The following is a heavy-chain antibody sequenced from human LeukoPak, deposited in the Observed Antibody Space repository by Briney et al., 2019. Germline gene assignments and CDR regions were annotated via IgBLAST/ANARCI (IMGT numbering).Heavy chain of an antibody. Sequence: GGSLRLSCAAPGFTFSSDWMSWVRQAPGKGLEWVANIKPDGSENFHVDSVRGRFTISRDNAKSSLYLQMNSLRAEDTAVYYCATDREWAFDIWGQGTMVTVSS. J-gene: IGHJ3*02. CDR2: IKPDGSEN. CDR3: ATDREWAFDI. V-gene: IGHV3-7*01. D-gene: IGHD2-8*01. CDR1: GFTFSSDW.